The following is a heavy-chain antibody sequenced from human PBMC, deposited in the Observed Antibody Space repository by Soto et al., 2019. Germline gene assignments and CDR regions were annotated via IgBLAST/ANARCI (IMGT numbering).Heavy chain of an antibody. Sequence: QVQLVESGGGVVQPGRSLRLSCAASGFNFSSYGMHWVRQAPGKGLEWVAVISYDGSNKYYADSVKGRFTISRDNSKNTLYLQMNSLRAEDTAVYYCAKLVSSEPDDYRGQGTLVTVSS. CDR3: AKLVSSEPDDY. D-gene: IGHD6-19*01. CDR2: ISYDGSNK. V-gene: IGHV3-30*18. J-gene: IGHJ4*02. CDR1: GFNFSSYG.